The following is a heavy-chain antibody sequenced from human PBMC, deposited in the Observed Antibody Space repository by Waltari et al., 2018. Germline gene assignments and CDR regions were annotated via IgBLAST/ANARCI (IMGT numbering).Heavy chain of an antibody. CDR3: SRQVLGYCTSAACRRLES. D-gene: IGHD2-2*03. Sequence: QVQLQESGPGLVKSSETLSLTCDVPGYAVNSGFYWGWTRQAPGKGLEWVATIYHDGTTFYNPSLKSRLSVSMDTSKNQISLTLKSVTAADTALYYCSRQVLGYCTSAACRRLESWGQGTLVTVSS. CDR1: GYAVNSGFY. J-gene: IGHJ4*02. CDR2: IYHDGTT. V-gene: IGHV4-38-2*01.